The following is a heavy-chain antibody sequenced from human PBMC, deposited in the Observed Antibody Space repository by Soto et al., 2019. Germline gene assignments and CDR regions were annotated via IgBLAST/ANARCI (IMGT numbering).Heavy chain of an antibody. Sequence: ASVKVSCKASGYTFTNHAVHWVRQAPGQRLEWMGWINAGNGNTRFSQNLQGRVTITRDTSARTVYMELSSLRSEDTAVYYCARGHLAVVPVASWFYYMDVWGKGTTVTVSS. CDR2: INAGNGNT. D-gene: IGHD2-2*01. V-gene: IGHV1-3*01. J-gene: IGHJ6*03. CDR3: ARGHLAVVPVASWFYYMDV. CDR1: GYTFTNHA.